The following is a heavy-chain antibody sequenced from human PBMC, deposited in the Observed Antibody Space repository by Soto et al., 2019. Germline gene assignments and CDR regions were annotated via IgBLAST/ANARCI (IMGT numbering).Heavy chain of an antibody. J-gene: IGHJ5*02. V-gene: IGHV4-31*03. CDR1: GGSISSGGYY. D-gene: IGHD3-22*01. CDR3: AREDGVYDSSGYPFDP. CDR2: IYYSGST. Sequence: QVQLQESGPGLVKPSQTLSLTCTVSGGSISSGGYYWSWLRQHPGKGLEWIGYIYYSGSTYYNPSLKSRVTISVDTSKNQFSLKLSSVTAADTAVYYCAREDGVYDSSGYPFDPWGQGTLVTVSS.